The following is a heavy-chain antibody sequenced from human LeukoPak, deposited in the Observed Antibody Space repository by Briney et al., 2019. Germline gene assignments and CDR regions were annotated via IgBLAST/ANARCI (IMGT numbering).Heavy chain of an antibody. V-gene: IGHV3-21*01. J-gene: IGHJ4*02. CDR2: ISSSSSYI. CDR3: ASSYCRGYSYGYVDY. CDR1: GFTFSSYS. Sequence: GGSLRLSCAASGFTFSSYSMNWVRQAPGKGLEWVSSISSSSSYIYYADSVKGRFTISRDNAKNSLYLQMNSLRAEDTAVYYCASSYCRGYSYGYVDYWGQGTLVTVSS. D-gene: IGHD5-18*01.